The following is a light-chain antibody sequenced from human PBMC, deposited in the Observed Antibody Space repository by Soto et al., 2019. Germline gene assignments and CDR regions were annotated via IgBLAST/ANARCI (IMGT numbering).Light chain of an antibody. Sequence: QLVLTQSPSASASLGASVKLTCTLSSGHSNYAIAWHQQQPEKGPRYLMKLNSDGSHSKGDGIPDRFSGSSSGAERYLSISSLQSEDEADYYCQTWGTGIVLFGGGNKLTVL. CDR1: SGHSNYA. CDR2: LNSDGSH. CDR3: QTWGTGIVL. V-gene: IGLV4-69*01. J-gene: IGLJ2*01.